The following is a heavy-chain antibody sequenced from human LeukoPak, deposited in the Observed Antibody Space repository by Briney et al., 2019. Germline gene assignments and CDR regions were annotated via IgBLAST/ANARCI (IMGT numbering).Heavy chain of an antibody. CDR3: AKDAAPYYDSSGYYYDDDYFDY. V-gene: IGHV3-23*01. D-gene: IGHD3-22*01. CDR1: GFTFSSYA. Sequence: GGTLRLSCAASGFTFSSYAMSWVRQAPGKGLEWVSAISGSGGSTYYADSVKGRFTISRDNSKNTLYLQMNSLRAEDTAVYYCAKDAAPYYDSSGYYYDDDYFDYWGQGTLVTVSS. J-gene: IGHJ4*02. CDR2: ISGSGGST.